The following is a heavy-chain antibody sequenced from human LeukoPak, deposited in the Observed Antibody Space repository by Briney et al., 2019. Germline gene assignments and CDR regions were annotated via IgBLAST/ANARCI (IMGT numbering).Heavy chain of an antibody. CDR2: IIPIFGTA. V-gene: IGHV1-69*05. CDR1: GGTFSSYA. D-gene: IGHD2-2*01. J-gene: IGHJ4*02. CDR3: ARDLYCSSTSCYLFDY. Sequence: SVKVSCKASGGTFSSYAISWVRQAPGQGLEWMGRIIPIFGTANYAQKFQGRVTITTDESTSTAYMELSSLRSEDTAVYYCARDLYCSSTSCYLFDYWGQGTLVTVSS.